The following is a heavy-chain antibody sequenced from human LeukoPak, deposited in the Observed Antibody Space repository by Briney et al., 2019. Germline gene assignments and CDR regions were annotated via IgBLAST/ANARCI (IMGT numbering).Heavy chain of an antibody. J-gene: IGHJ4*02. D-gene: IGHD3-10*01. V-gene: IGHV3-30*04. CDR2: ISYDGSNK. Sequence: GGSLRLSCAASGFTFSSYAMHWVRQAPGKGLEWVAVISYDGSNKYYADSVKGRSTISRDNSKNTLYLQMNSLRAEDTAVYYCAKDMVRGVISYLDYWGQGTLVTVSS. CDR1: GFTFSSYA. CDR3: AKDMVRGVISYLDY.